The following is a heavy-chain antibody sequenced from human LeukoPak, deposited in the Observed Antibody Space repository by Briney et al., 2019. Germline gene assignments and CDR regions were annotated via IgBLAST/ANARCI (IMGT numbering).Heavy chain of an antibody. V-gene: IGHV4-59*12. CDR1: GGSISIYY. J-gene: IGHJ6*02. Sequence: SETLSLTCTVSGGSISIYYWSWLRQPPGKGLEWIGYIYYSGSTNYNPSLKSRVTISVDTSKNQFSLKLSSVTAAGTAVYYCARGRRNYDFWSGYSASTYGMDVWGQGTTVTVSS. D-gene: IGHD3-3*01. CDR2: IYYSGST. CDR3: ARGRRNYDFWSGYSASTYGMDV.